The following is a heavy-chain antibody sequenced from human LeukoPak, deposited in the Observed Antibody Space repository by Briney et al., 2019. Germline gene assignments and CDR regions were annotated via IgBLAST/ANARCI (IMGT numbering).Heavy chain of an antibody. Sequence: GGSLRLSCAASGFTFSSYAMHWVRQAPGKGLEWVAVISYDGSNKYYADSVKGRFTISRDNSKNTLYLQMNSLRAEDTAVYYCARELEQQLSPTFDYWGQGTLVTVSS. J-gene: IGHJ4*02. CDR2: ISYDGSNK. V-gene: IGHV3-30-3*01. D-gene: IGHD6-13*01. CDR1: GFTFSSYA. CDR3: ARELEQQLSPTFDY.